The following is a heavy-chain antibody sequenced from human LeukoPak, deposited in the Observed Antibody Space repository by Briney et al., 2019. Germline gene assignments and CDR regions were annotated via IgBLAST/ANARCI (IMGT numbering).Heavy chain of an antibody. J-gene: IGHJ3*01. CDR3: ARSNPNRNALDL. D-gene: IGHD1-14*01. CDR2: IKKDGSEE. V-gene: IGHV3-7*01. Sequence: PGGPLRLSCAASGFTLNSYLMSWVRQAPGRGLEWVANIKKDGSEESYLDSVKGRFTVSRDNAKNSLFLQMNSLRGEDTAVYYCARSNPNRNALDLWGQGTMVTFSS. CDR1: GFTLNSYL.